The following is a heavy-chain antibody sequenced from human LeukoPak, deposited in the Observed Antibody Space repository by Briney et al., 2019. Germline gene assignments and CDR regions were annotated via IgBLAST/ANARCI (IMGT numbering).Heavy chain of an antibody. J-gene: IGHJ4*02. V-gene: IGHV3-7*01. CDR2: INQDGSEK. Sequence: GGSLRLSCAASGFPFSRYWMGWVRQAPGKGLEWVANINQDGSEKYYDDSVKGRFTISRDNAKNSLYLQMNSLRAEDTAVYYCARDSPGWGQGTLVTVPS. CDR1: GFPFSRYW. CDR3: ARDSPG.